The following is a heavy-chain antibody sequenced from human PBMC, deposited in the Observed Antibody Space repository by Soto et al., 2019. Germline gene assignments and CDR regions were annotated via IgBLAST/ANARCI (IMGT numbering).Heavy chain of an antibody. CDR1: GGSISSGGYS. V-gene: IGHV4-30-2*05. Sequence: SETLSLTCAVSGGSISSGGYSWSWIRQPPGKGLEWIGYIYHSGSTYYNPSLKSRVTISVDTSKNQFSLKLSSVTAADTAVYYCARVRRTGTDYYYYYGMDVWGQGTTVTVSS. J-gene: IGHJ6*02. CDR3: ARVRRTGTDYYYYYGMDV. D-gene: IGHD1-1*01. CDR2: IYHSGST.